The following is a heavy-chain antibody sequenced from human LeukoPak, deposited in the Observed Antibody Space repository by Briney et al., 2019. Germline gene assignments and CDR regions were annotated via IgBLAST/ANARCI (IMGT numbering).Heavy chain of an antibody. Sequence: GGSLRLSCAASGFLVSSNYMSWVRQAPGKGLEWVSVMYSGGAIHYADSVKGRSTISRDNSKNTLYLQMTSLRAEDTAMYFCARGHSSGNPDPFDYWRQGTLVIVSS. V-gene: IGHV3-53*01. D-gene: IGHD6-19*01. CDR2: MYSGGAI. CDR1: GFLVSSNY. J-gene: IGHJ4*02. CDR3: ARGHSSGNPDPFDY.